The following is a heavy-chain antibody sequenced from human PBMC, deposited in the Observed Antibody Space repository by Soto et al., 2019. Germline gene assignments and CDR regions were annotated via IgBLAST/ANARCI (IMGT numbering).Heavy chain of an antibody. V-gene: IGHV3-49*04. CDR1: GFRFSEHA. Sequence: GGSLSLSCNCSGFRFSEHAMTWVRQAPGKGLEWVGFIRNTPYGGTTDYAASVRGRFTISRDDSASIAYLQMNSLKTEDSGLYYCSRGSFGYYGPWGPGTLVTVSS. CDR2: IRNTPYGGTT. D-gene: IGHD2-2*03. CDR3: SRGSFGYYGP. J-gene: IGHJ5*02.